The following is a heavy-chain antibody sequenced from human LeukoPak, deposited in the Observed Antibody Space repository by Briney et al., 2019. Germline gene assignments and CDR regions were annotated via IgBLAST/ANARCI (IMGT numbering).Heavy chain of an antibody. D-gene: IGHD6-19*01. CDR3: ARVRVSVAGHDY. J-gene: IGHJ4*02. V-gene: IGHV3-66*01. Sequence: GGSLRLSCAASGFTVSSNYMSWVRQAPGKGLEWVSVIYSSGNTYYADSVKGRFTISRDNSRNTLYLQMNSLRDEDTAVYYCARVRVSVAGHDYWGQGTLVTVSS. CDR2: IYSSGNT. CDR1: GFTVSSNY.